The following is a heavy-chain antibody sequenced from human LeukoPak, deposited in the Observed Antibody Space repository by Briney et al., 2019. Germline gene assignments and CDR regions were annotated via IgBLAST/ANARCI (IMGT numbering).Heavy chain of an antibody. J-gene: IGHJ4*02. CDR3: ARDRTKYCRSTSCPLDY. D-gene: IGHD2-2*01. CDR2: INPNSGGT. V-gene: IGHV1-2*02. CDR1: GYSFTAYY. Sequence: ASVKVSCETSGYSFTAYYIHWVRQAPGQGLEWMGWINPNSGGTNYAQKFQGRVTMTRDTSISTAYMELSRLRSDDTAVYYCARDRTKYCRSTSCPLDYWGQGTLVTVSS.